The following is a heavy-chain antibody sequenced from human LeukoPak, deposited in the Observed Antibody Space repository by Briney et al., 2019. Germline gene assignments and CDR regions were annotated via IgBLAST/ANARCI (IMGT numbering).Heavy chain of an antibody. CDR2: MNPNSGNT. V-gene: IGHV1-8*01. D-gene: IGHD1-7*01. CDR1: GYTFTSYD. CDR3: ARDRSAGTNINDY. J-gene: IGHJ4*02. Sequence: ASVKVSCKASGYTFTSYDIHWVRQATGQGLEWMGWMNPNSGNTGYAQKFQGRVTMTRNTSISTAYMELSSLRSEDTAVYYCARDRSAGTNINDYWGQGTLVTVSS.